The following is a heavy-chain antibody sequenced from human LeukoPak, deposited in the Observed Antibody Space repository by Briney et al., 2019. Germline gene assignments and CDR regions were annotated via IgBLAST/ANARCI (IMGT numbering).Heavy chain of an antibody. V-gene: IGHV3-23*01. CDR2: ISGSGGST. D-gene: IGHD3-3*01. Sequence: GGSLRLSCAASGFTFPSYALSWVRQAPGKGLEWFSAISGSGGSTYYADSVKGRFTISRDNSKSTLYLQMNSLRAEDTALYYCAKDDFWSDNPRFDYWGQGTLVTVSS. CDR3: AKDDFWSDNPRFDY. CDR1: GFTFPSYA. J-gene: IGHJ4*02.